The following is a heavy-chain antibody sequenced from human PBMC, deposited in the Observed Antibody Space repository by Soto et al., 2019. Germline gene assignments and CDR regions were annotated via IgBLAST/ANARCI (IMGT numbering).Heavy chain of an antibody. CDR1: GRSISSSSYY. V-gene: IGHV4-39*01. CDR3: ARCRPSCSGGSCPYYFDY. J-gene: IGHJ4*02. Sequence: QLQLQESGPGLVKPSETLSLTCTVSGRSISSSSYYWGWIRQPPGKGLGWIGSIYYSGSTYYNPSLKSRVTISVDTPKNQFSLNLSSVTAADTAVYYCARCRPSCSGGSCPYYFDYCGQGTLVTVSS. CDR2: IYYSGST. D-gene: IGHD2-15*01.